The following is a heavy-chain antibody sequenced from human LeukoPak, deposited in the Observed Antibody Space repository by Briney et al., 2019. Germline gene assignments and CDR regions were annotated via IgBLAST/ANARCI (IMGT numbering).Heavy chain of an antibody. CDR1: GGSFSGYY. J-gene: IGHJ4*02. V-gene: IGHV4-34*01. Sequence: SETLSLTCAVYGGSFSGYYWSWIRQPPGKGLEWIGEINHSGSTNYNPSLKSRVTISVDTSKNQFSLKLSSVTAADTAVYYCARGGWWRVFDYWGQGTLVTVSS. CDR2: INHSGST. D-gene: IGHD6-19*01. CDR3: ARGGWWRVFDY.